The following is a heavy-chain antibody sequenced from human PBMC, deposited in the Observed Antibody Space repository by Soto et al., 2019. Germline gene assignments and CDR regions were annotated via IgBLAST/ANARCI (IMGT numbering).Heavy chain of an antibody. Sequence: PSETLSLTCAVYGGSFSGYYWSWIRQPPGKGLEWIGEINHSGSTNYNPSLKSRVTISVDTSKNQFSLKLSSVTAADTAVYYCARKYCSGGSCYNPLDYWGQGTLVTVSS. CDR3: ARKYCSGGSCYNPLDY. CDR1: GGSFSGYY. J-gene: IGHJ4*02. D-gene: IGHD2-15*01. V-gene: IGHV4-34*01. CDR2: INHSGST.